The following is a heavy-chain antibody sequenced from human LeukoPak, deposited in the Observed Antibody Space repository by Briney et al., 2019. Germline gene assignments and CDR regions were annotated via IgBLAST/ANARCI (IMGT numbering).Heavy chain of an antibody. V-gene: IGHV3-48*03. D-gene: IGHD1-26*01. J-gene: IGHJ4*02. CDR2: ISSSGTIV. Sequence: PGGSLRLSCAASGFTFNGYETNWVRQAPGKGLEWVSYISSSGTIVYYADFVKGRFTISRDNAKNSLYLQMNSLRAEDTAVYYCARDRIVGGRPSLDYWGLGTLVTVSS. CDR1: GFTFNGYE. CDR3: ARDRIVGGRPSLDY.